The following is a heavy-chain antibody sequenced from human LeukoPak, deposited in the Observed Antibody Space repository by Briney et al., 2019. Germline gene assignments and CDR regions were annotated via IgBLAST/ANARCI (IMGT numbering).Heavy chain of an antibody. Sequence: GSLRLSCAASGFTFSSYGMHWVRQAPGKGLEWVAVIWYDGSNKYYADSVKGRFTISRDNSKNTLYLQMNSLRAGDTAVYYCASHDSSGYYRSAEYFQHWGQGTLVTVSS. V-gene: IGHV3-33*01. J-gene: IGHJ1*01. CDR1: GFTFSSYG. CDR3: ASHDSSGYYRSAEYFQH. CDR2: IWYDGSNK. D-gene: IGHD3-22*01.